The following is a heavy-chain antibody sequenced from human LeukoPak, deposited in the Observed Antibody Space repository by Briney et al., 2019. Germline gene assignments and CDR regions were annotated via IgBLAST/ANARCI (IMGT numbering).Heavy chain of an antibody. CDR1: GYTFTGYY. Sequence: GASVKVSCKASGYTFTGYYMHWVRQAPGQGLEWMGIINPSGGSTSYAQKFQGRVTMTRDTSTSTVYMELSSLRSEDTAVYYCARVWGGSGSQMSPIGYWGQGTLVTVSS. V-gene: IGHV1-46*01. CDR3: ARVWGGSGSQMSPIGY. J-gene: IGHJ4*02. CDR2: INPSGGST. D-gene: IGHD3-10*01.